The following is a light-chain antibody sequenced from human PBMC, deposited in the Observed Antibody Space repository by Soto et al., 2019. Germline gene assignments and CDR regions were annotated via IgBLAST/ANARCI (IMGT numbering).Light chain of an antibody. CDR1: QGIGNY. CDR3: QKYNSAPPEWS. J-gene: IGKJ1*01. V-gene: IGKV1-27*01. CDR2: AAS. Sequence: DIQMTQSPSSLSASVGERVTITCRASQGIGNYLAWYQQKPGKVPNLLIHAASTLQSGVPYRFSGSGSGTAFTLTISSLQPEDVATYFCQKYNSAPPEWSFGQGTKVEI.